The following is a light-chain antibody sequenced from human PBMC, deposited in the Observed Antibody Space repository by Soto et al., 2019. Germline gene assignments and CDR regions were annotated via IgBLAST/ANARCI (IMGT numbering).Light chain of an antibody. V-gene: IGKV3-11*01. CDR1: QSVSSY. J-gene: IGKJ5*01. Sequence: EIVLTQSPATLSLSPGERATLSCRASQSVSSYLAWYQQKPGQAPRLLIYDASNRATGIPARFSGSGSGTDFVRPISILGPEDVAVYYCQQRSNWPITFGQGTRLESK. CDR2: DAS. CDR3: QQRSNWPIT.